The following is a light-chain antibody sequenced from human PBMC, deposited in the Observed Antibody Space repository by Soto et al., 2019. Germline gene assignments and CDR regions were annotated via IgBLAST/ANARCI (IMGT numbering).Light chain of an antibody. CDR3: QPYGSSPLT. J-gene: IGKJ4*01. V-gene: IGKV3-20*01. Sequence: EIVLTQSPGTLSLSPGERATLSCRASESVRDNYLAWYQQRSGQAPRLVIYGASSRASAVPDRFSGSGSGADFTLTISRLEPEDFEVYYCQPYGSSPLTFGGGTKVDIK. CDR2: GAS. CDR1: ESVRDNY.